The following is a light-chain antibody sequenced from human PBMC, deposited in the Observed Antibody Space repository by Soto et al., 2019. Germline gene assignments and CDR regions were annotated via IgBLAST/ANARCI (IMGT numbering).Light chain of an antibody. CDR2: LGS. CDR1: QSLLHRNGYNY. V-gene: IGKV2-28*01. CDR3: MQALQTWT. J-gene: IGKJ1*01. Sequence: DIVMTQSPLSLPVTPGEPASISCMSSQSLLHRNGYNYLDWYLQKPGQSPQLLIYLGSNRASGVPDRFSGSGSGTDFTLKISGVEAEDVGVYYCMQALQTWTFGQGTKV.